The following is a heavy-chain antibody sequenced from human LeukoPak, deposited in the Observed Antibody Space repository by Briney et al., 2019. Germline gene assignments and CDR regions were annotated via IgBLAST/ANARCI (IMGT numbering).Heavy chain of an antibody. D-gene: IGHD3-10*01. J-gene: IGHJ6*02. CDR2: IYYSGST. V-gene: IGHV4-59*08. CDR1: GGSISSYY. CDR3: ARVYGSGSYSYMDV. Sequence: SETLSLTCTVSGGSISSYYWSWIRQPPGKGLEWIGYIYYSGSTNYNPSLKSRVTISVDTSKNQFSLKLSSVTAADTAVYYCARVYGSGSYSYMDVWGQGTTVTVSS.